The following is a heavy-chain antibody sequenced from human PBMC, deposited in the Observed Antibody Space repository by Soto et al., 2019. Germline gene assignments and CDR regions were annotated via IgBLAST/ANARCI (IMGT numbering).Heavy chain of an antibody. CDR3: AKDSRTARVLDY. CDR1: GFTFSSYA. D-gene: IGHD5-18*01. V-gene: IGHV3-23*01. CDR2: ISGSGGST. Sequence: EVQLLESGGGLVQPGGSLRLSCAASGFTFSSYAMSWVRQAPGKGLEWVSAISGSGGSTYYADSVKGRFTISRDNSKNTLNRQMNSLIAEDTAVYYCAKDSRTARVLDYWGQGPLVTVSS. J-gene: IGHJ4*02.